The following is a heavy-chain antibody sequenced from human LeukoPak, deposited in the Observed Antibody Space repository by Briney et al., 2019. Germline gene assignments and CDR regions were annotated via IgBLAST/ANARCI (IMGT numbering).Heavy chain of an antibody. J-gene: IGHJ5*02. V-gene: IGHV5-51*01. CDR1: EYSFSTYW. CDR2: IYPGDSNT. D-gene: IGHD3-10*01. CDR3: ARQPGAGWFDP. Sequence: GESLKISCKASEYSFSTYWIAWVRQMPGKGLEWMGIIYPGDSNTRYSPSFQGQVTISADKSISTVYLQWGSLKASDTAMYYCARQPGAGWFDPWGQGTLVTVSS.